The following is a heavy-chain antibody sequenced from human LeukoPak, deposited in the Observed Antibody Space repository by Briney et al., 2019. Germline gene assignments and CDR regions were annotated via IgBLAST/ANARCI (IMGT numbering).Heavy chain of an antibody. CDR2: ISGSGGST. CDR3: ANALRYFDWLPFDY. D-gene: IGHD3-9*01. J-gene: IGHJ4*02. Sequence: GGSLRLSCAASGFTFSSYAMSWVRQAPGKGLEWGSDISGSGGSTYYADSVKGRFTISRDNSKNTLYLQMNSRRAENTAVYYCANALRYFDWLPFDYWGQGTLVTVSS. V-gene: IGHV3-23*01. CDR1: GFTFSSYA.